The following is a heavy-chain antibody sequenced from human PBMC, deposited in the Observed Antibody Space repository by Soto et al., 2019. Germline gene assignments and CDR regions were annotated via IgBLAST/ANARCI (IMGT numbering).Heavy chain of an antibody. V-gene: IGHV3-48*02. D-gene: IGHD5-18*01. CDR1: GVTFSSYS. Sequence: GSRRLSCAASGVTFSSYSMNWVRQAAGRGLEWGSYISSGSSTIYYADSVKGRFTISRDNAKNSLYLQMNSLRDEDTAVYYCARGRSYGYGSFDYWGQGTMVTVSS. J-gene: IGHJ4*02. CDR2: ISSGSSTI. CDR3: ARGRSYGYGSFDY.